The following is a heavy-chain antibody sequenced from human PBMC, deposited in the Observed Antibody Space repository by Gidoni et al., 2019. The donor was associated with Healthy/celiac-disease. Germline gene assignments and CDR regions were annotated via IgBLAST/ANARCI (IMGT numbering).Heavy chain of an antibody. CDR2: ISSSSSYI. Sequence: EVQLVESGGGLVKPGGSLRLSCAASGFTFSSYSMNWVRQAPGKGLEWVSSISSSSSYIYYADSVKGRFTISRDNAKNSLYLQMNSLRAEDTAVYYCAREYDILTGYYMPYYGMDVWGQGTTVTVSS. D-gene: IGHD3-9*01. CDR3: AREYDILTGYYMPYYGMDV. V-gene: IGHV3-21*01. J-gene: IGHJ6*02. CDR1: GFTFSSYS.